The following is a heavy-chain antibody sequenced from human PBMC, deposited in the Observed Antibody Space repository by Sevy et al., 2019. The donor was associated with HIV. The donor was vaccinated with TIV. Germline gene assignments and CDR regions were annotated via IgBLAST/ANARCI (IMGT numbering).Heavy chain of an antibody. J-gene: IGHJ6*02. CDR1: GGSIRSGRYY. CDR3: ARELSDYGIDV. V-gene: IGHV4-61*02. CDR2: IYIRGTT. Sequence: SETLSLTCNVSGGSIRSGRYYWSWIRQPAGKGLEWIGRIYIRGTTNYNPSLKSRITMSVDTSKNQFSLKLSSVTATDTAVYYCARELSDYGIDVRGQGTTVTVSS.